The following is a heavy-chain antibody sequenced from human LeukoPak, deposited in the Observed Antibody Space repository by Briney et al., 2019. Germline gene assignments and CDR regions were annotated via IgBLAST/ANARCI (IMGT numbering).Heavy chain of an antibody. CDR3: ARLGVEMATTDYYYYMDV. Sequence: ASVKVSCKASGGTCSSYAISWVRQAPGQGLEWMGGIIPIFGTANYAQKFQGRVTITTDESTSTAYMELSSLRSEDTAVYYCARLGVEMATTDYYYYMDVWGKGTTVTVSS. CDR2: IIPIFGTA. D-gene: IGHD5-24*01. V-gene: IGHV1-69*05. CDR1: GGTCSSYA. J-gene: IGHJ6*03.